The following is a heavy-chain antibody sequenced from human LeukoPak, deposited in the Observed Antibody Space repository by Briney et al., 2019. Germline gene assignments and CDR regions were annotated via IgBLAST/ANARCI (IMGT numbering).Heavy chain of an antibody. V-gene: IGHV3-20*04. D-gene: IGHD1-26*01. Sequence: GGSLRLSCAASGFTFDDYGMSWVRQAPGKWLEWVSGINWNGGSTGYADSVKGRFTISRDNAKNSLYLQMNSLRAEDTALYYCARTQTPGVGANDAFDIWGQGTMVTVSS. CDR1: GFTFDDYG. J-gene: IGHJ3*02. CDR3: ARTQTPGVGANDAFDI. CDR2: INWNGGST.